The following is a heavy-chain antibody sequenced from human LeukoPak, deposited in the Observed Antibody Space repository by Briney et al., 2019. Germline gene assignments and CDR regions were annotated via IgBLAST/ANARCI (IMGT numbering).Heavy chain of an antibody. D-gene: IGHD3-16*01. V-gene: IGHV1-8*02. CDR3: ARETGGYYDSFDY. Sequence: ASVKVSCKTSGYTFTSYDINWVRQATGQGLEWMGWMNTNTGKTGYAHKFQGRVTMTRSTSISTAYMELSSLRPEDTAVYYCARETGGYYDSFDYWGQGTLVTVSS. J-gene: IGHJ4*02. CDR2: MNTNTGKT. CDR1: GYTFTSYD.